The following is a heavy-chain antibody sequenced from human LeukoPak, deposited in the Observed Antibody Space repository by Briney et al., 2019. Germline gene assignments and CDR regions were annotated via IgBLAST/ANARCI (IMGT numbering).Heavy chain of an antibody. CDR3: AREIVVVPAASRTHYYYYGMDV. D-gene: IGHD2-2*01. CDR1: GFTVSSNY. V-gene: IGHV3-66*02. CDR2: IYSGGST. Sequence: PGGSLRLSYAASGFTVSSNYMSWVRQAPGKGLEWVSVIYSGGSTYYADSVKGRFTISRDNSKNTLYLQMNSLRAEDTAVYYCAREIVVVPAASRTHYYYYGMDVWGQGTTVTVSS. J-gene: IGHJ6*02.